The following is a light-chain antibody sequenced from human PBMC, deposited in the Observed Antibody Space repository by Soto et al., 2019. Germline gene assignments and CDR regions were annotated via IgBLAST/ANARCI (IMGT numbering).Light chain of an antibody. CDR1: SSNIGAGYD. Sequence: QSVLTQPPSVSGAPGQRVTISCTGSSSNIGAGYDVHWYQQLPGTAPKLLIYGNSNRPSGVPDRFSGSKSATAAPLAIGGLQAEDEDDYYCPSYGSSRHVVFGGGTKLTVL. V-gene: IGLV1-40*01. CDR2: GNS. CDR3: PSYGSSRHVV. J-gene: IGLJ2*01.